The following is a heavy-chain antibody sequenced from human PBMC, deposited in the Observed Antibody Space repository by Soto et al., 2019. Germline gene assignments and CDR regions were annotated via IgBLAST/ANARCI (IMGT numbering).Heavy chain of an antibody. CDR2: IYYSGST. Sequence: ASETLSLTCTVSGGSISSGGYYWSWIRQHPGKGLEWIGYIYYSGSTYYNPSLKSRVTISVDTSKNQFSLKLSSVTAADTAVYYCARRGAHDAFDIWGQGTMVTVSS. D-gene: IGHD3-10*01. CDR1: GGSISSGGYY. V-gene: IGHV4-31*03. J-gene: IGHJ3*02. CDR3: ARRGAHDAFDI.